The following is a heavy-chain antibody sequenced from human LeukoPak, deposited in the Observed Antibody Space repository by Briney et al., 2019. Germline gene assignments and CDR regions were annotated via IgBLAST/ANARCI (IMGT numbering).Heavy chain of an antibody. CDR2: INHSGST. D-gene: IGHD1-26*01. V-gene: IGHV4-34*01. J-gene: IGHJ4*02. CDR3: ARGLRGSGSYYVRNYFDY. Sequence: SETLSLTCAVYGGSFSGYYWSWIRQPPGKGLEWIGEINHSGSTNYNPSLKSRVTISVDTSKNQFSLKLSSVTAADTAVYYCARGLRGSGSYYVRNYFDYWGQGTLVTVSS. CDR1: GGSFSGYY.